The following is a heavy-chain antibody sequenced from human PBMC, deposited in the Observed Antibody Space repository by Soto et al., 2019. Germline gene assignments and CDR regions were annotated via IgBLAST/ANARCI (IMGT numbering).Heavy chain of an antibody. CDR3: ARRSSSWSPFDY. D-gene: IGHD6-13*01. CDR1: GGSFSGYY. CDR2: INHSGST. Sequence: PSETLSLTCAVYGGSFSGYYWSWIRQPPGKGLEWIGEINHSGSTNHNPSLKSRVTISVDTSKNQFSLKLSSVTAADTTVYYCARRSSSWSPFDYWGQGTLVTVSS. V-gene: IGHV4-34*01. J-gene: IGHJ4*02.